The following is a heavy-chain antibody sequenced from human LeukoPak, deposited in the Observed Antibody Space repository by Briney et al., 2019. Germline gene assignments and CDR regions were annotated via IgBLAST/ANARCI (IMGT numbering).Heavy chain of an antibody. V-gene: IGHV3-7*05. CDR1: GFTLSYYE. CDR3: ARNLGSNSVDD. CDR2: INRDGSET. Sequence: QAGGSLLLSCVASGFTLSYYEMSSLRQAPGKGLEWVANINRDGSETYYLDSVKGRFTISRDHGRNSVYLQMNSLRADDTAVYYCARNLGSNSVDDWGQGTLVSVSS. D-gene: IGHD4/OR15-4a*01. J-gene: IGHJ4*02.